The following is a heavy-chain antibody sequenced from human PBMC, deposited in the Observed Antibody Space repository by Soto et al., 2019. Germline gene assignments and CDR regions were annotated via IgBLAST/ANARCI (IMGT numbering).Heavy chain of an antibody. Sequence: QVQLVQSGAELKQPGASVKVSCKASGVTFSSYAISWVRQAPGQGLEWMGGIIPIFGTANYAQKFQGRVTITADQATRTAHMEMSSLRSEDTAVYYCARPLAVAGLYYYYYGMDLWGQGTTVSVSS. CDR2: IIPIFGTA. V-gene: IGHV1-69*01. D-gene: IGHD6-19*01. CDR1: GVTFSSYA. J-gene: IGHJ6*01. CDR3: ARPLAVAGLYYYYYGMDL.